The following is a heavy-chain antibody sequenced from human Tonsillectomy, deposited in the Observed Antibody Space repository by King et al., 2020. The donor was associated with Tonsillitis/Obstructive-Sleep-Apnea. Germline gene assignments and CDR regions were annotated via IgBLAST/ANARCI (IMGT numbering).Heavy chain of an antibody. CDR3: ARACMRLSLVSSVVSGYYSFAD. D-gene: IGHD3-22*01. CDR1: GYTFTSYG. V-gene: IGHV1-18*01. Sequence: VQLVESGAEMKKPGASVKVSCKASGYTFTSYGISWVRQAPGQGLEWMGWISAYNGNTNYAQNLQGRVTMTTATSTSTAYLDLRSLRSDDTAVYYCARACMRLSLVSSVVSGYYSFADGGQGTLVTVSS. CDR2: ISAYNGNT. J-gene: IGHJ4*02.